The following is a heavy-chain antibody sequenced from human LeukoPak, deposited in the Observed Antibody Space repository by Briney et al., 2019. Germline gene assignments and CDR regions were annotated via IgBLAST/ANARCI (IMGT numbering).Heavy chain of an antibody. CDR1: GFTFSSYG. Sequence: GGSLRLSCAASGFTFSSYGMHWVRQAPGKGLEWVAVISYDGSNKYYADSVKGRFTISRDNSKNTLYLQMNSLRAEDTAVYYCAKTDFWSGYLDYWGQGTLVTVSS. V-gene: IGHV3-30*18. D-gene: IGHD3-3*01. CDR3: AKTDFWSGYLDY. CDR2: ISYDGSNK. J-gene: IGHJ4*02.